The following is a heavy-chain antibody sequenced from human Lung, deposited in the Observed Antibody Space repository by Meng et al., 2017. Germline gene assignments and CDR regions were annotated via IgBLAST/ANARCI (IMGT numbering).Heavy chain of an antibody. Sequence: EVQLVESGGGLDKPGGSLRLSCAASGFTFSSYSMNWVRQAPGKGLEWVSSISSSSAYADSVKGRFTISRDNAKNSLYLQMNSLRAEDTAVYYCARGRVVVAATPSDYWGQGTLVTVSS. D-gene: IGHD2-15*01. CDR2: ISSSSA. J-gene: IGHJ4*02. CDR3: ARGRVVVAATPSDY. V-gene: IGHV3-21*01. CDR1: GFTFSSYS.